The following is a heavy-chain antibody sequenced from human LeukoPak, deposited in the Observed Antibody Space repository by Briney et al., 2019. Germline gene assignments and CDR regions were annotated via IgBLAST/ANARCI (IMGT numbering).Heavy chain of an antibody. D-gene: IGHD3-9*01. Sequence: SETLSLTCTVSGGSISNYYWNWIRQPPGKGLEWIGYIYYSGTTNYNPSLKSRVSMSVDTSKNQFSLKLSSVTAADTAVYYCARGRKYTPGYRVTELGSGYSDYWGQGTLVTVSS. CDR1: GGSISNYY. CDR3: ARGRKYTPGYRVTELGSGYSDY. CDR2: IYYSGTT. J-gene: IGHJ4*02. V-gene: IGHV4-59*01.